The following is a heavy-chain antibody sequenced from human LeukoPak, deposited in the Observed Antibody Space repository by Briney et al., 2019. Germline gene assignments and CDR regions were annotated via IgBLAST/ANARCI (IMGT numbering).Heavy chain of an antibody. V-gene: IGHV3-66*01. J-gene: IGHJ4*02. Sequence: GGSLRLSCAASVLTVTINHMSGVRPAPGKGLEWVLIIYSGSSTYYADYVKGRYTTTRDNSNNTLFVQMNSLRAEDTVVYCCAKGLTSEYYPFFDNGGQGTLVTVSS. CDR2: IYSGSST. CDR3: AKGLTSEYYPFFDN. CDR1: VLTVTINH. D-gene: IGHD1-26*01.